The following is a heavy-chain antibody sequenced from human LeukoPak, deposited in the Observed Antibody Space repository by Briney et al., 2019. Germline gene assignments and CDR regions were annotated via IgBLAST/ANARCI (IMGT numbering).Heavy chain of an antibody. CDR1: GFTFTNYW. V-gene: IGHV3-74*01. Sequence: GGSLRLSCAASGFTFTNYWMHWVRQAPGKGLVWVSRINSGGSSFSYVDSVKGRFTISRDNAKNTVYLQMNSLRAEDTAVYYCARQIAYYYDSSGSFDLWGHGTMVTVSS. J-gene: IGHJ3*01. D-gene: IGHD3-22*01. CDR3: ARQIAYYYDSSGSFDL. CDR2: INSGGSSF.